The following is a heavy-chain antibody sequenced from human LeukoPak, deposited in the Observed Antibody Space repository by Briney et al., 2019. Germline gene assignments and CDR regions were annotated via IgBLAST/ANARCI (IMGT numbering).Heavy chain of an antibody. CDR2: ISSDGRNT. Sequence: GGSLRLSCAASGFTFRTYWMHWVRQAPGKGLVWVSRISSDGRNTIYPDAVKGRFTISRDNTNNILYLQMNSLRGDDTAAYYCARERDLRGAYCMDVWGKGTTVTVSS. D-gene: IGHD5/OR15-5a*01. CDR3: ARERDLRGAYCMDV. J-gene: IGHJ6*03. CDR1: GFTFRTYW. V-gene: IGHV3-74*01.